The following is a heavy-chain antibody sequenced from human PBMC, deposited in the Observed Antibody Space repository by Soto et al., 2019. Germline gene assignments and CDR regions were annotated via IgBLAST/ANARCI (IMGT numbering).Heavy chain of an antibody. CDR1: GFSLSTSGVG. CDR3: AHRRAGIAARSWFGP. J-gene: IGHJ5*02. D-gene: IGHD6-6*01. V-gene: IGHV2-5*02. CDR2: IYWDDDK. Sequence: SGPTLVNPTQTLTLTCTFSGFSLSTSGVGVGWIRQPPGKALEWLALIYWDDDKRYSPSLKSRLTITKDTSKHQVVPTMTNMDPVGTATYYCAHRRAGIAARSWFGPWGQGTLVTVSS.